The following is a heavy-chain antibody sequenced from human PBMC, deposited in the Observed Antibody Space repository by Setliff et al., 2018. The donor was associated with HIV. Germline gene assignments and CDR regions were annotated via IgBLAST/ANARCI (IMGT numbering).Heavy chain of an antibody. D-gene: IGHD3-3*01. CDR1: GFTFSPYW. Sequence: PGGSLRLSCAASGFTFSPYWMHWVRQAPGKGLEGVSGINWNGGSTGYVDSVKGRFTISRDNTENSLYLQMNSLRGDDTAVYYCARDPLLFLEWLSPGYPFDYWGQGTLVTV. V-gene: IGHV3-20*04. CDR2: INWNGGST. J-gene: IGHJ4*02. CDR3: ARDPLLFLEWLSPGYPFDY.